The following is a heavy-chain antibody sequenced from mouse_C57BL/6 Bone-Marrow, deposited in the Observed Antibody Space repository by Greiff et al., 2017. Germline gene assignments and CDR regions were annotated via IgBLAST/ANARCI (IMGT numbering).Heavy chain of an antibody. Sequence: QVQLQQPGAELVKPGASVKLSCKASGYTFNSYWMQWVKQRPGQGLEWIGEIEPSDSYTNYNQKFKGKATLTVDTSSSTAYMQLSSLTSEDSAVYYCAREDGSSSYYAMDYWGQGTSVTVSS. CDR1: GYTFNSYW. CDR2: IEPSDSYT. J-gene: IGHJ4*01. CDR3: AREDGSSSYYAMDY. V-gene: IGHV1-50*01. D-gene: IGHD1-1*01.